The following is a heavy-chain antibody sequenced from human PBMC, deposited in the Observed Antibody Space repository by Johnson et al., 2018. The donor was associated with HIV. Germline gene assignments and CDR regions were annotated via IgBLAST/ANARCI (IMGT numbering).Heavy chain of an antibody. D-gene: IGHD2-15*01. CDR1: GFTFSDYY. J-gene: IGHJ3*02. Sequence: QVQLVESGGGLVKPGGSLRLSCVASGFTFSDYYMTWVRQAPGKGLEWVSYISSSGSTIYSADSVKGRFTISRDNAKNSLYLQMNSLRAADTAVYYCARSKDCSGGSCPDAFDIWGQGTMLIVSS. CDR3: ARSKDCSGGSCPDAFDI. CDR2: ISSSGSTI. V-gene: IGHV3-11*04.